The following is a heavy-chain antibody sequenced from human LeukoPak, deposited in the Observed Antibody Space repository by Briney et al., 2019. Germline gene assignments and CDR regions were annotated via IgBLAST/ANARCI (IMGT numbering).Heavy chain of an antibody. CDR3: ARDYYGDYSMDV. Sequence: GGSLRLSCAASGFTFSSYSISWVRQAPGKGLEWVSSISHSRSYIYYADSVKGRFTISRDNAKNSLHLQMNSLRAEDTAVYYCARDYYGDYSMDVWGKGTTVTVSS. CDR2: ISHSRSYI. V-gene: IGHV3-21*01. J-gene: IGHJ6*04. CDR1: GFTFSSYS.